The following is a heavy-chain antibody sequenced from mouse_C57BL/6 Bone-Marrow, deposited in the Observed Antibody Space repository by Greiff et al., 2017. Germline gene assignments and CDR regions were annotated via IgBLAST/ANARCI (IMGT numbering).Heavy chain of an antibody. CDR1: GYTFTDYY. J-gene: IGHJ3*01. CDR3: ARWLPFAY. D-gene: IGHD2-2*01. V-gene: IGHV1-26*01. Sequence: EVQLQQSGPELVKPWASVKISCKASGYTFTDYYMNWVKQSHGKSLEWIGDINPNNGGTSYNQKFKGKATLTVDKSSSTAYMELRSLTSEDSAVYYCARWLPFAYWGQGTLVTVSA. CDR2: INPNNGGT.